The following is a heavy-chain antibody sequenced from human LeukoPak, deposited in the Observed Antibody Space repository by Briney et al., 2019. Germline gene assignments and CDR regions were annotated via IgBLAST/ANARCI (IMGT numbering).Heavy chain of an antibody. Sequence: GGSLSLSCGASGFTFSSYAMTWLRQAPGKGLEWVSAISGSGGTTYNADSVKGRITISRDNSKSTLYLQMNSLRAEDTALYYCAKSRSAYPRVDGFDMWGQGTVVTVSS. CDR3: AKSRSAYPRVDGFDM. CDR1: GFTFSSYA. CDR2: ISGSGGTT. J-gene: IGHJ3*02. V-gene: IGHV3-23*01. D-gene: IGHD3-3*01.